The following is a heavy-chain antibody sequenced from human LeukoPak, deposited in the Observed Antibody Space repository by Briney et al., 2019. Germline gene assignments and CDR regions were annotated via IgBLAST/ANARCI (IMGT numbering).Heavy chain of an antibody. Sequence: PGGSLRLSCAASGFTFSTYAMSWVRRTPGKGLEWVSAITGGGGTTYYADSVKGRFTISRDNAKNSLYLQMNSLRAEDTAVYYCARRMNDILTGYYSGFDYWGQGTLVTVSS. V-gene: IGHV3-23*01. CDR2: ITGGGGTT. CDR1: GFTFSTYA. J-gene: IGHJ4*02. CDR3: ARRMNDILTGYYSGFDY. D-gene: IGHD3-9*01.